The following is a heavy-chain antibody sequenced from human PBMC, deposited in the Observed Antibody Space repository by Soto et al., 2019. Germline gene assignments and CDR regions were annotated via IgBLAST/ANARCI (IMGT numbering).Heavy chain of an antibody. J-gene: IGHJ4*02. D-gene: IGHD3-16*01. V-gene: IGHV6-1*01. CDR3: ARGGGAIDY. Sequence: PSQTLSLTCAISGDSVSSNSAGWSWIRQSPSRGLEWLGRTYYRSKWYNDYALSVKSRITINPDTSKNQFSLQLNSMTPEDTAVYYCARGGGAIDYWAQGTLVTVAS. CDR2: TYYRSKWYN. CDR1: GDSVSSNSAG.